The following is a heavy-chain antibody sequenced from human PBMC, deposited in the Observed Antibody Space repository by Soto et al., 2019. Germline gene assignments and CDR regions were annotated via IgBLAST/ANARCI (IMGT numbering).Heavy chain of an antibody. Sequence: PWGSLRLSCAASGFTCSNYSMNWVRQAPGKGLDWVSSISYDGSNKYYADSVKGRFNISRDNSKNTLYLQMNSLRAEDTAVYYCAKDFSMPYYDFWSGLRSSYYFDYWGQGTLVTVSS. D-gene: IGHD3-3*01. CDR1: GFTCSNYS. J-gene: IGHJ4*02. CDR3: AKDFSMPYYDFWSGLRSSYYFDY. V-gene: IGHV3-30*18. CDR2: ISYDGSNK.